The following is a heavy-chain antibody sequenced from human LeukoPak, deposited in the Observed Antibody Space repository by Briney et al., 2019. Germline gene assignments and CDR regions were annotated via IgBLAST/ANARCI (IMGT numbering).Heavy chain of an antibody. CDR2: ISSSSSNI. CDR1: GFTFSSYS. D-gene: IGHD3-22*01. V-gene: IGHV3-21*01. Sequence: GGSLRLSCAASGFTFSSYSMNWVRQAPGKGLEWVSSISSSSSNIYYADSVKGRFTISRDNAKNSLYLQMNSLRVEDTAVYYCARDPNYYDSSGNFDYWGQGTLVTVSS. J-gene: IGHJ4*02. CDR3: ARDPNYYDSSGNFDY.